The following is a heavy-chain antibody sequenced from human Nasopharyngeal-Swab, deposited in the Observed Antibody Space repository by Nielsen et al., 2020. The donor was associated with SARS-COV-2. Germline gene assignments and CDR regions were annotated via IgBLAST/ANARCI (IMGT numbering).Heavy chain of an antibody. V-gene: IGHV1-3*01. CDR1: GYTFTNHA. Sequence: ASVKVSCKASGYTFTNHAMHWVRQAPGQSLEWLGCINVGNGNTEYSQRFQGRVTISTDTSASTAFMELTNLRSEDTAVYYCARVHWDSSSWYMYNWFDPWGQGTLVTVSS. J-gene: IGHJ5*02. D-gene: IGHD6-13*01. CDR2: INVGNGNT. CDR3: ARVHWDSSSWYMYNWFDP.